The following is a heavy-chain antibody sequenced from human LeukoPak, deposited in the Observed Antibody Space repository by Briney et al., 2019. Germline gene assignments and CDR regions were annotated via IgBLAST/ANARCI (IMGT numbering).Heavy chain of an antibody. CDR3: ARNMGTGRAFDI. V-gene: IGHV1-2*02. D-gene: IGHD1-1*01. CDR2: INPNSGDT. J-gene: IGHJ3*02. Sequence: ASVRVSCKASGYTFTGYYMHWVRQAPGQGLEWMGWINPNSGDTKYAQNFQGRVTMTRDTSISTAYMERSRLISDDRAVYYCARNMGTGRAFDIWGQGTMVTVSS. CDR1: GYTFTGYY.